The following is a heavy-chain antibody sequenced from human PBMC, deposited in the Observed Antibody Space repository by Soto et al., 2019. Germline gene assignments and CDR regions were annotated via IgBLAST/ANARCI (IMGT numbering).Heavy chain of an antibody. Sequence: SETLSLTCTVSGGSISSGDYYWSWIRQPPGKGLEWIGYIYYSGSTYYNPSLKSRVTISVDTSKNQFSLKLSSVTAADTAAYYCAGGKAAHFYNGMDVWGQGTTVTVSS. D-gene: IGHD6-25*01. CDR1: GGSISSGDYY. CDR2: IYYSGST. J-gene: IGHJ6*02. V-gene: IGHV4-30-4*01. CDR3: AGGKAAHFYNGMDV.